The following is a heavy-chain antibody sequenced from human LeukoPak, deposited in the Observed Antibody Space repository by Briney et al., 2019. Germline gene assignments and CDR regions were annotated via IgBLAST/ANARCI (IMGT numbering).Heavy chain of an antibody. CDR2: IYYSGST. V-gene: IGHV4-59*01. J-gene: IGHJ6*03. D-gene: IGHD6-13*01. CDR3: ARVVSSSWDYYYYMDV. CDR1: GGSISSYY. Sequence: SETLSLTCTVSGGSISSYYWSWIRQPPGKGLEWIGYIYYSGSTNYNPSLKSRVTISVDTSKNQFSLKLSSVTAADTAVYYCARVVSSSWDYYYYMDVWGKGTTVTISS.